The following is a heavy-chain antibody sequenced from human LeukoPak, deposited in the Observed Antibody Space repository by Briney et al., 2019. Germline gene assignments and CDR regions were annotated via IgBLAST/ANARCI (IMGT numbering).Heavy chain of an antibody. CDR1: GFTFSNYW. V-gene: IGHV3-7*03. D-gene: IGHD6-13*01. J-gene: IGHJ4*02. Sequence: GGSLRLSCAASGFTFSNYWMGWVRQAPGKGLEWVANINEGGSEEYYVDSVKGRFTISRDNAENSLYLQMNSLRGEDTAVYYCARGRAAAFDNWGQGTLVTVSS. CDR2: INEGGSEE. CDR3: ARGRAAAFDN.